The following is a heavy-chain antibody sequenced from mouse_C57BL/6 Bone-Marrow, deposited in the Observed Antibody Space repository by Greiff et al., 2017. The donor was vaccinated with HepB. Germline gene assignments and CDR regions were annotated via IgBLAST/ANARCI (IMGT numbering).Heavy chain of an antibody. CDR1: GFSFNTYA. CDR2: IRSKSNNYAT. CDR3: VRHESSYDYEDYYARDY. Sequence: EVQLVESGGGLVQPKGSLKLSCAASGFSFNTYAMNWVRQAPGKGLEWVARIRSKSNNYATYYADSVKDRFTISRDDSESMLYLQMNNLKTEDTAMYYCVRHESSYDYEDYYARDYWGQGTSVTVSS. D-gene: IGHD2-4*01. J-gene: IGHJ4*01. V-gene: IGHV10-1*01.